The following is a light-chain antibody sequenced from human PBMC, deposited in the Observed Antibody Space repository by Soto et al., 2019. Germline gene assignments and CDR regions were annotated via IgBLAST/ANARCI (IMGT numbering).Light chain of an antibody. J-gene: IGKJ4*01. V-gene: IGKV3-20*01. CDR2: GAS. Sequence: EIVLTQSPGTLSLSPGERATLSCRASQSVSSSYLAWYQQKPGQAPRLLIYGASSRATGIPDRFSGSGSGTDFALTISSREPEDFAVYDCQQYGSSPLAFGGGTKVDIK. CDR1: QSVSSSY. CDR3: QQYGSSPLA.